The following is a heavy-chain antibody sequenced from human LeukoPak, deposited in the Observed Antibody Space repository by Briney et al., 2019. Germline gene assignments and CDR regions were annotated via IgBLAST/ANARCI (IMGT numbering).Heavy chain of an antibody. Sequence: PGGSLRLSCAASGFTFSTYEMNWVSQSPGKGLEWVSYISGSAGTIYYADSVKGRFTISRDNAKNSVYLQMDSLRAEDTAVYYCARERSSNTWGSFDCWGQGTLVTVSS. CDR2: ISGSAGTI. CDR1: GFTFSTYE. CDR3: ARERSSNTWGSFDC. J-gene: IGHJ4*02. D-gene: IGHD6-13*01. V-gene: IGHV3-48*03.